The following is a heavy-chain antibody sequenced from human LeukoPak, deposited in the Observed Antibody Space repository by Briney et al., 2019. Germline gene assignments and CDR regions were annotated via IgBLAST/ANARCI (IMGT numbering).Heavy chain of an antibody. CDR1: GGSISSYY. CDR3: ARGTVWNWFDP. D-gene: IGHD2-21*01. Sequence: SETLSLTCTVSGGSISSYYWSWIRQPPGKGLEWIGYIYYSGSTNYSPSLKSRVTISVDTSKNQFSLKLSSVTAADTAVYYCARGTVWNWFDPWGQGTLVTVSS. J-gene: IGHJ5*02. V-gene: IGHV4-59*01. CDR2: IYYSGST.